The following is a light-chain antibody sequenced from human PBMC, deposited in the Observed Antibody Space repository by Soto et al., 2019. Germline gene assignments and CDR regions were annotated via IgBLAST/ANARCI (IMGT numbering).Light chain of an antibody. J-gene: IGLJ1*01. V-gene: IGLV2-14*01. CDR2: EVS. CDR3: SSYSTTSTYA. CDR1: SSDLGSYHY. Sequence: QSALTQPASVSGSPGQSITISCTGTSSDLGSYHYVSWYQQHPGKAPKLMIYEVSNRPSGVSNRFSGSKSGNTASLTISGLQAEDEADYYCSSYSTTSTYAFGTGTKLTVL.